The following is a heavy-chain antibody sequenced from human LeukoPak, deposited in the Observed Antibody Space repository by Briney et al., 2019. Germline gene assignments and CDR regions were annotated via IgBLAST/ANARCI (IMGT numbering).Heavy chain of an antibody. J-gene: IGHJ4*02. V-gene: IGHV3-23*01. D-gene: IGHD3-22*01. CDR1: GFTFSSYA. CDR2: ISGSGGST. Sequence: GGSLRLSCAASGFTFSSYAMSWVRQAPGKGLEWVSAISGSGGSTYYADSVKGRFTISRDNSKNTPYLQMNSLRAEDTAVYYCAKDLYDSSGYYYGWWGQGTLVTVSS. CDR3: AKDLYDSSGYYYGW.